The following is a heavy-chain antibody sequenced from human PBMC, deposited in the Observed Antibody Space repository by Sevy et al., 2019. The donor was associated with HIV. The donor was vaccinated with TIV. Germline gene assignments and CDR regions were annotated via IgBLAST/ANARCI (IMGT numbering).Heavy chain of an antibody. CDR1: GFAFSDYA. J-gene: IGHJ3*02. CDR3: ARFPPQRAFDI. CDR2: VSYVGSNT. Sequence: GGSLRLSCEAFGFAFSDYAMHWVRQVQGKGLEWLAVVSYVGSNTSYADSVKGRFTVSRDNSKNTLYLQMNSLRRDDTAVFYCARFPPQRAFDIWGQGTTVTVSS. V-gene: IGHV3-30-3*01.